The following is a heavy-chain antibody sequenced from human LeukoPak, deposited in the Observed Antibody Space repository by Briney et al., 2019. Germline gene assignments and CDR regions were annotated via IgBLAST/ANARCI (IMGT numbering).Heavy chain of an antibody. CDR2: ISGNGVST. CDR3: TKSMVAATHYYYYGLDV. V-gene: IGHV3-23*01. CDR1: GFTFSSYA. J-gene: IGHJ6*02. Sequence: PGGSLRLSCAASGFTFSSYAMSWVRQAPGKGLEGVSAISGNGVSTYYADSVKGRFTISRDNSKNTLYLQMNSLRAEDTAVYYCTKSMVAATHYYYYGLDVWGQGTTVTVSS. D-gene: IGHD2-15*01.